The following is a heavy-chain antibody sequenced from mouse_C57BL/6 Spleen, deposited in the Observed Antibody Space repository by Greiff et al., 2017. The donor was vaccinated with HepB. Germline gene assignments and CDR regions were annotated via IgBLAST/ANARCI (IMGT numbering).Heavy chain of an antibody. D-gene: IGHD3-3*01. CDR1: GYTFTDYY. J-gene: IGHJ2*01. V-gene: IGHV1-19*01. CDR2: INPYNGGT. CDR3: ARGGRGYCDY. Sequence: EVKLMESGPVLVKPGASVKMSCKASGYTFTDYYMNWVKQSHGKSLEWIGVINPYNGGTSYNQKFKGKATLTVDKSSSTAYMELNSLTSEDSAVYYCARGGRGYCDYWGQGTTLTVSS.